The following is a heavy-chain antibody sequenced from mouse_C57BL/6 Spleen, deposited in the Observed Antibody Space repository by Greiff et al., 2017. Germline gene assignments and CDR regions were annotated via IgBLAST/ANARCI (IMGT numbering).Heavy chain of an antibody. CDR2: ISYDGSN. CDR3: ARAHGNFPAWFAY. V-gene: IGHV3-6*01. J-gene: IGHJ3*01. Sequence: ESGPGLVKPSQSLSLTCSVTGYSITSGYYWNWIRQFPGNKLEWMGYISYDGSNNYNPSLKNRISITRDTSKNQFFLKLNSVTTEDTATYYCARAHGNFPAWFAYWGQGTLVTVSA. CDR1: GYSITSGYY. D-gene: IGHD2-1*01.